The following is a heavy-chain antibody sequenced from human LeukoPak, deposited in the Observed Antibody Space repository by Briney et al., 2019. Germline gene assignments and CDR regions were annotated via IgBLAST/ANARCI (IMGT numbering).Heavy chain of an antibody. CDR2: ISGSGGST. V-gene: IGHV3-23*01. CDR1: GFTFSSYA. CDR3: AKNHYYDFWSGYYIDY. D-gene: IGHD3-3*01. Sequence: GGSLRLSCAASGFTFSSYAMSWVRQAPGEGLEWVSAISGSGGSTYYADSVKGRFTISRDNSKNTLYLQMNSLRAEDTAVYYCAKNHYYDFWSGYYIDYWGQGTLVTVSS. J-gene: IGHJ4*02.